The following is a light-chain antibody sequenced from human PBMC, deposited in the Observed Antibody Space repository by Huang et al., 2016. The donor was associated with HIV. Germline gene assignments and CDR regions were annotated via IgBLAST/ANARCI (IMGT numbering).Light chain of an antibody. V-gene: IGKV2-30*02. CDR3: MQGTHWPLT. Sequence: DVVMTQSPLSLPVTPGQPALISCMSTQIFVHSAGNTYLNWFKQRPGQSPRRLIYKVSSRDSGVPDRFSGSGSGTDFTLKISRVEAEDVGIYYCMQGTHWPLTFGQGTKVEI. CDR2: KVS. CDR1: QIFVHSAGNTY. J-gene: IGKJ1*01.